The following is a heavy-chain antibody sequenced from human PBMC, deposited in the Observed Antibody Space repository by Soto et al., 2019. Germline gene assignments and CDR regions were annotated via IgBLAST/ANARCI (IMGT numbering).Heavy chain of an antibody. CDR1: GFTFDDYA. D-gene: IGHD3-22*01. CDR3: AKVVERLPYYYDSSGAFDI. J-gene: IGHJ3*02. V-gene: IGHV3-9*01. CDR2: ISWNSGSI. Sequence: HPGGSLRLSCAASGFTFDDYAMHWVRQAPGKGLEWVSGISWNSGSIGYADSVKGRFTISRDNAKNSLYLQMNSLRAEDTALYYCAKVVERLPYYYDSSGAFDIWGQGTMVTVSS.